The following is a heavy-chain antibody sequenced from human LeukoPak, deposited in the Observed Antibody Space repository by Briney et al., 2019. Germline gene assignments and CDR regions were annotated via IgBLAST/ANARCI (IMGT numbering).Heavy chain of an antibody. CDR3: ARSGRGSCGARDHDAFDI. D-gene: IGHD1-26*01. J-gene: IGHJ3*02. CDR2: IYSGGST. Sequence: GGSLRLSCAASGFTVSSNYMSWVRQAPGKGLEWVSVIYSGGSTYYADPVKGRFTISRDNAKNSLYLQMNSLRAEDTAVYYCARSGRGSCGARDHDAFDIWGQGTMVTVSS. CDR1: GFTVSSNY. V-gene: IGHV3-66*01.